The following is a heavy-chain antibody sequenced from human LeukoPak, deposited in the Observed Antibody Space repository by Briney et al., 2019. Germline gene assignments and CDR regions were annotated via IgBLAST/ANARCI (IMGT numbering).Heavy chain of an antibody. V-gene: IGHV4-34*01. Sequence: SETLSLTCAVYGGSFSGYYWSWIRQLPGKGLEWIGEINHSGSTNYNPSLKSRVTISVDTSKNQFSLKLSSVTAADTAVYYCARGRNRRLDIWGQGTMVTVSS. CDR3: ARGRNRRLDI. CDR1: GGSFSGYY. J-gene: IGHJ3*02. CDR2: INHSGST. D-gene: IGHD2/OR15-2a*01.